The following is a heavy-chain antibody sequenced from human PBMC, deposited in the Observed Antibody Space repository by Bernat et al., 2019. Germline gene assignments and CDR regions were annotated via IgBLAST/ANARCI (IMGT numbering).Heavy chain of an antibody. CDR2: IYYSGST. D-gene: IGHD2-8*02. CDR1: GGSISSGGYY. V-gene: IGHV4-31*03. J-gene: IGHJ3*02. CDR3: ARAYWRGRLFRKTDAFDI. Sequence: QVQLQESGPGLVKPSQTLSLTCTVSGGSISSGGYYWSWIRQHPGKGLEWIGYIYYSGSTYYNPSLKSRVTISVDTSKNQFSLKLSSVTAADPAVYYCARAYWRGRLFRKTDAFDIWGQGTMVTVSS.